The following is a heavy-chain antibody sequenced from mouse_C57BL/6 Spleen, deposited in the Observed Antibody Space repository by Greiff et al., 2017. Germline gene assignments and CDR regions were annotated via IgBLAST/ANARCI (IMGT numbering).Heavy chain of an antibody. D-gene: IGHD1-1*01. CDR1: GYTFTSSG. J-gene: IGHJ3*01. CDR2: IYPRSGNT. CDR3: ASGSSWFAY. V-gene: IGHV1-81*01. Sequence: QVQLKQSGAELARPGASVKLSCKASGYTFTSSGISWVKQRTGQGLEWIGEIYPRSGNTYYNEKFKGKAKLTADKSSSTAYMELRSLTSEDSAVYFGASGSSWFAYWGQGTLGTVSA.